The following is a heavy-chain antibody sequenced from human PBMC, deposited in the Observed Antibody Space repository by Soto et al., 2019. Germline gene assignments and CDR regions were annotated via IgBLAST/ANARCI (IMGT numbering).Heavy chain of an antibody. CDR3: ARDYYGYYYYGMDV. D-gene: IGHD3-10*01. Sequence: ASVKVSCKASGGTFSSYAISWVRQAPGQGLEWMGGIIPIFGTANYAQKFQGRVTITADKSTSTAYMELSSLRSEDTAVYYCARDYYGYYYYGMDVWGQGTTVTV. CDR2: IIPIFGTA. V-gene: IGHV1-69*06. J-gene: IGHJ6*02. CDR1: GGTFSSYA.